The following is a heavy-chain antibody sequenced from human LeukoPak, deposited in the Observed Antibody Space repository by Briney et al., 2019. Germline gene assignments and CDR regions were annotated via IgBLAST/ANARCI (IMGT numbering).Heavy chain of an antibody. J-gene: IGHJ3*02. Sequence: PGGSLRLSCAASGFTFSSYWMHWVRQAPGKGLVWVSRIISDGSYTNYVDSVKGGFTISRENPKNTLYLQMNILRAEDTAVYYCAREDVDITVAASGPFDIWGQGTMVTVSS. V-gene: IGHV3-74*01. CDR3: AREDVDITVAASGPFDI. CDR1: GFTFSSYW. CDR2: IISDGSYT. D-gene: IGHD6-19*01.